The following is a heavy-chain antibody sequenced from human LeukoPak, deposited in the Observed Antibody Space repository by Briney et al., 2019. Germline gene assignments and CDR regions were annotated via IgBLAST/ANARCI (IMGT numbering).Heavy chain of an antibody. J-gene: IGHJ4*02. D-gene: IGHD5-12*01. Sequence: PGGSLRLSCAASGFTFRSYSINWVRQAPGKGLEWVAVIRYDGSTKYYADSVKGRFTISRDNSKNTVYLEMNSLRAEDTAVYYCARAYSRESGYDFVFENWGQGTLVSVSS. V-gene: IGHV3-33*08. CDR1: GFTFRSYS. CDR3: ARAYSRESGYDFVFEN. CDR2: IRYDGSTK.